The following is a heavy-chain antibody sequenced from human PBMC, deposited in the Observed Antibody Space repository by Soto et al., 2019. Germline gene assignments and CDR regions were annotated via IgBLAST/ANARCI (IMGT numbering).Heavy chain of an antibody. CDR2: IYYSGST. V-gene: IGHV4-59*01. Sequence: QVQLQESGPGLVKPSETLSLTCTVSGGSISSYYWSWIRQPPGKGLEWIGYIYYSGSTNYNPSLNSRVTISVDTSKNQFSLKLSSVTAADTAVYYCARTRGATYFDYWGQGTLVTVSS. J-gene: IGHJ4*02. CDR3: ARTRGATYFDY. CDR1: GGSISSYY.